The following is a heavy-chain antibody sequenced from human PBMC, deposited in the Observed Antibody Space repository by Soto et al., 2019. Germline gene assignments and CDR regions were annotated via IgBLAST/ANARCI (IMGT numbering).Heavy chain of an antibody. CDR2: ISSSGSTI. CDR3: ERGVYYYDSSGYSSDYYGMDV. Sequence: GGSLSLSCAASGFTFSSYEMNWVRQAPGKGLEWVSYISSSGSTIYYADSVKGRFTISRDNAKNSLYLQMNSLRAEDTAVYYCERGVYYYDSSGYSSDYYGMDVWGQGTTVTVSS. CDR1: GFTFSSYE. D-gene: IGHD3-22*01. J-gene: IGHJ6*02. V-gene: IGHV3-48*03.